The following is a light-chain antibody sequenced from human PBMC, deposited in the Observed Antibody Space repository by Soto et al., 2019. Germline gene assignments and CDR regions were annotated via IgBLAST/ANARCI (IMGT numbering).Light chain of an antibody. CDR1: QSVSSSY. CDR2: GAS. J-gene: IGKJ3*01. Sequence: EIVLTQSPGTLSLSPGEIATLSCRASQSVSSSYLAWYQQKPGQAPRLLIYGASSRATGIPDRFSGSGSGTDFTLTISRLEPEDFAVYYCQQYGSSPTFGPGTKGDIK. CDR3: QQYGSSPT. V-gene: IGKV3-20*01.